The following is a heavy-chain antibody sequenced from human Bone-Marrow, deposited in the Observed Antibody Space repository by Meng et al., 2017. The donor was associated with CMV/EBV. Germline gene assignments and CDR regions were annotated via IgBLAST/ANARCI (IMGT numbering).Heavy chain of an antibody. J-gene: IGHJ4*02. Sequence: GESLKISCAASGFTFSSYAMHWVRQAPGKGLEWVAVISYDGSNKYYADSVKGRFTISRDNAKNSLYLQMNSLRAEDTAVYYCARGEWSHFDYWGQGTLVTVSS. D-gene: IGHD3-3*01. CDR1: GFTFSSYA. V-gene: IGHV3-30-3*01. CDR2: ISYDGSNK. CDR3: ARGEWSHFDY.